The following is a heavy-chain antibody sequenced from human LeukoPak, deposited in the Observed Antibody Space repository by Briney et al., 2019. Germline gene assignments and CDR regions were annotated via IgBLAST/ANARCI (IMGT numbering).Heavy chain of an antibody. D-gene: IGHD3-22*01. Sequence: GGSLRLSCAASGFTFSSYAMSWVRQAPGKGLEWVSAISGSGGSTYYADSVKGRFTISRDNSKNTLYLQMNSLRAADTAVYYCAKDPTHYRVWDDYDSTVLSCWGQGTLVTVSS. J-gene: IGHJ4*02. CDR1: GFTFSSYA. V-gene: IGHV3-23*01. CDR3: AKDPTHYRVWDDYDSTVLSC. CDR2: ISGSGGST.